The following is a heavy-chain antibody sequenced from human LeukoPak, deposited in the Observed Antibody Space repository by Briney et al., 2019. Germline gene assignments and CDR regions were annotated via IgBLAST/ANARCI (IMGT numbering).Heavy chain of an antibody. CDR2: IYSGGDT. D-gene: IGHD6-13*01. CDR3: ARDGYSSYWYLS. J-gene: IGHJ1*01. CDR1: GFTVSRNY. Sequence: GGSLRLSCAASGFTVSRNYMSWVRQAPGKGLEWVSVIYSGGDTYYADSVKGRFTISRDNSKNTLFLQMNSLRDEDTAVYYCARDGYSSYWYLSGGEGTLVTVSS. V-gene: IGHV3-53*01.